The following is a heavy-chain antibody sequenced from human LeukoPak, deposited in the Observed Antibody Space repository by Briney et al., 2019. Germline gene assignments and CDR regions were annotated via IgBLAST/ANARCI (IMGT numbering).Heavy chain of an antibody. J-gene: IGHJ4*02. V-gene: IGHV4-34*01. CDR1: GVPFSGYF. D-gene: IGHD3-10*01. CDR3: ARRYYYNLGSFPFDF. Sequence: SETLSLTCAVSGVPFSGYFWSWIRQSPGKGLEWIAEIHNSGTTNYNPSLNSRVTISDDTSKTQFYLNLSSVTAAATAVYYCARRYYYNLGSFPFDFWGQGTLVTVSS. CDR2: IHNSGTT.